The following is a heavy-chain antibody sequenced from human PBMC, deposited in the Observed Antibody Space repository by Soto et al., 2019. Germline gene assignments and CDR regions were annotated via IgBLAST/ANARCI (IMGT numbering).Heavy chain of an antibody. CDR2: IYYSGTT. V-gene: IGHV4-28*01. Sequence: SETLSLTCVVSGYSISSSNWWGWIRQPPGKGLEWIGYIYYSGTTYYNPSLKSRVTMSVDTSKNQFSLKLTSVRAEDTAVYYCARPDCSGTACHLIQYWGQGTLVTVSS. CDR1: GYSISSSNW. D-gene: IGHD2-2*01. CDR3: ARPDCSGTACHLIQY. J-gene: IGHJ1*01.